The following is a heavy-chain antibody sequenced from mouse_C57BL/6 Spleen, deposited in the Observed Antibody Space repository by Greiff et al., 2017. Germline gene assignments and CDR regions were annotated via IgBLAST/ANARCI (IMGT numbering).Heavy chain of an antibody. CDR1: GYTFTDYN. V-gene: IGHV1-18*01. J-gene: IGHJ3*01. CDR2: INPNNGGT. CDR3: ARDSSGYGWFAY. Sequence: VQLKESGPELVKPGASVKIPCKASGYTFTDYNMDWVKQSHGKSLEWIGDINPNNGGTIYNQKFKGKATLTVDKSSSTAYMELRSLTSEDTAVYYCARDSSGYGWFAYWGQGTLVTVSA. D-gene: IGHD3-2*02.